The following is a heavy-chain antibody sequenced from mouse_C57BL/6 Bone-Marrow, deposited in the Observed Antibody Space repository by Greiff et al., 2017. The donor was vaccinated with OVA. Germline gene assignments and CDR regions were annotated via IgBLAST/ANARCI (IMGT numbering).Heavy chain of an antibody. J-gene: IGHJ1*03. CDR2: IYPRSGNT. CDR1: GYTFTSYG. V-gene: IGHV1-81*01. Sequence: VKLVESGAELARPGASVKLSCKASGYTFTSYGISWVKQRTGQGLEWIGEIYPRSGNTYYNEKFKGKATLTADKSSSTAYMELRSLTSEDSAVYFCARSHYGSSYGYFDVWGTGTTVTVSS. D-gene: IGHD1-1*01. CDR3: ARSHYGSSYGYFDV.